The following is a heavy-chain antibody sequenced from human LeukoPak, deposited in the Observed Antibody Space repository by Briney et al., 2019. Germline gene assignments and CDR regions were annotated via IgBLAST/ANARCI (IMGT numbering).Heavy chain of an antibody. J-gene: IGHJ3*02. Sequence: GGSLRLSCAASGFTFSSYAMHWVRHATGKGLEWVSAIGTAGDTYYPGSVKGRFTISRENAKNSLYLQMNSLRAGDTAVYYCARVSYARAFDIWGQGTMVTVSS. CDR3: ARVSYARAFDI. CDR2: IGTAGDT. V-gene: IGHV3-13*01. CDR1: GFTFSSYA.